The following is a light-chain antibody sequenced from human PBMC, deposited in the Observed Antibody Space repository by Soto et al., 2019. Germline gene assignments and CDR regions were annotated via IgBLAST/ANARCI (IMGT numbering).Light chain of an antibody. V-gene: IGKV3-15*01. Sequence: EIVMTQSPGTLSVSPGERATLSCRASQSVSSNLAWYQQKPGQAPRLLIYGASTRATGIPARFSDSGSEIEFTLTISSLQAEDFAVYYCQQFYNWPRTFGQGT. CDR2: GAS. CDR3: QQFYNWPRT. J-gene: IGKJ1*01. CDR1: QSVSSN.